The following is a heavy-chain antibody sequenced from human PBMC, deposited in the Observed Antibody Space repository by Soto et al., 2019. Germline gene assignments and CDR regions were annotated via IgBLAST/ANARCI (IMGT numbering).Heavy chain of an antibody. CDR1: GFIVSRSY. CDR2: LYSGGSS. J-gene: IGHJ5*01. Sequence: EVQLVESGGGLVRPGGSLRLSCGVSGFIVSRSYMTWVRQAPGKGLEWVSSLYSGGSSYYSDSVKGRFTISRDNSENTLSLQMNSLRAEDTAVYYCARLGYFEDSVYSYFDSWGHGTLVTVSS. V-gene: IGHV3-53*01. D-gene: IGHD3-22*01. CDR3: ARLGYFEDSVYSYFDS.